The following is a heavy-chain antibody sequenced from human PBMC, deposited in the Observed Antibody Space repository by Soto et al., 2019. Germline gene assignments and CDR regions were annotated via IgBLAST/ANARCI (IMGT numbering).Heavy chain of an antibody. CDR3: ARAGLGDGSDY. J-gene: IGHJ4*02. Sequence: QVQLQESGPGLVKPSETLSLTCTVSGGSVSSGSYYWSWIRQPPGKGLEWIGYIYYSGSTKYNPSLKXRLTTSXXPYKNQFSLKLRSVTAADTAVYYCARAGLGDGSDYWGQGTLVTVSS. V-gene: IGHV4-61*01. CDR1: GGSVSSGSYY. D-gene: IGHD5-12*01. CDR2: IYYSGST.